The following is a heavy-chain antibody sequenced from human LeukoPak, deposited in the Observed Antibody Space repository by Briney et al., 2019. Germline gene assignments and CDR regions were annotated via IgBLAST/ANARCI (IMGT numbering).Heavy chain of an antibody. V-gene: IGHV3-30*02. Sequence: GGSLRLSCAASGFTFSSYGMHWVRQAPGKGLEWVAFIRYDGSNKYYADSVKGRFTISRDNSKNTLYLQMNSLRAEDTAVYYCAKALYYYDSSGYYDHDAFDIWGQGTMVTVSS. CDR3: AKALYYYDSSGYYDHDAFDI. D-gene: IGHD3-22*01. CDR2: IRYDGSNK. CDR1: GFTFSSYG. J-gene: IGHJ3*02.